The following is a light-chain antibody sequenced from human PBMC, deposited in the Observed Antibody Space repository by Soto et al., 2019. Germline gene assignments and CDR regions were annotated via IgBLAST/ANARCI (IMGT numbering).Light chain of an antibody. Sequence: QSVLTQPPSASGTPGQRVTISCSGSSSNIGNNYVHWYQQLPGTAPKLLIYRNNQRPSGVPDRGSGSKSGTSASLAISGLRSEDEADYYCAAWDDSLSGVVFGGGTKLTVL. CDR3: AAWDDSLSGVV. V-gene: IGLV1-47*01. CDR1: SSNIGNNY. J-gene: IGLJ2*01. CDR2: RNN.